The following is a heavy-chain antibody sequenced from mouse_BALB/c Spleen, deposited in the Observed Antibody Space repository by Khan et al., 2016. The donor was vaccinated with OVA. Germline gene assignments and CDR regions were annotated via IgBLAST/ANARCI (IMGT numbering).Heavy chain of an antibody. CDR2: ISPGSGDT. D-gene: IGHD1-2*01. CDR3: ARRNYFGYTFAY. CDR1: GYSFTDYY. J-gene: IGHJ3*01. V-gene: IGHV1-77*01. Sequence: VQLQQSGAELARPGASVKLSCKASGYSFTDYYINWVKQRTGQGLEWIGEISPGSGDTYYNEKFKGKATLTADKSSRPAYMQLSSLESEASAVYFCARRNYFGYTFAYWGQGTLVTVSA.